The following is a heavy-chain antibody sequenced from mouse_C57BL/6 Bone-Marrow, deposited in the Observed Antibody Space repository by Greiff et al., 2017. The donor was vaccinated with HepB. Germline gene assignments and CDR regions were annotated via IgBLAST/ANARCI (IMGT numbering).Heavy chain of an antibody. Sequence: QVQLQQSDAELVKPGASVKISCKVSGYTFTDHTIHWMKQRPEQGLEWIGYIYPRDGSTKYNEKFKGKATLTADKSSSTAYMQRNSLTSEDSAVYFCARGWYYGSSYYYAIDYWGQGTSVTVSS. CDR1: GYTFTDHT. CDR3: ARGWYYGSSYYYAIDY. CDR2: IYPRDGST. V-gene: IGHV1-78*01. J-gene: IGHJ4*01. D-gene: IGHD1-1*01.